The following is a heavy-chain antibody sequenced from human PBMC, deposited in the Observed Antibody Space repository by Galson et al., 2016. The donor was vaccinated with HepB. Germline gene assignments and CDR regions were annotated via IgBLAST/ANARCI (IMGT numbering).Heavy chain of an antibody. CDR3: AKAVGTNTRYYYGMDV. CDR1: GFTFSSYA. V-gene: IGHV3-23*01. D-gene: IGHD1-26*01. CDR2: ISGGGGSI. Sequence: SLRLSCAASGFTFSSYAMSWVRQTPGKGLDWVSGISGGGGSIHYADSVKGRFTFSRDNSKNIVFLQMNSLRAEDTAVYYRAKAVGTNTRYYYGMDVWGQGTTVTVSS. J-gene: IGHJ6*02.